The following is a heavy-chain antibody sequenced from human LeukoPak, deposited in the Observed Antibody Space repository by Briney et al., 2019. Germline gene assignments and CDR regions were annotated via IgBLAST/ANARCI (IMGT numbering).Heavy chain of an antibody. CDR1: GFTVSSNY. D-gene: IGHD3-22*01. CDR2: IYSAGNT. V-gene: IGHV3-66*01. CDR3: ARAHDRGYYYGFDY. J-gene: IGHJ4*02. Sequence: QSGGSLRLSCAASGFTVSSNYMSWVRQAPGKGLEWVSVIYSAGNTYYADSVQGRFTMSRENPENTLYLQMNSLRAEDTAVYYCARAHDRGYYYGFDYWGQRTLVTVSS.